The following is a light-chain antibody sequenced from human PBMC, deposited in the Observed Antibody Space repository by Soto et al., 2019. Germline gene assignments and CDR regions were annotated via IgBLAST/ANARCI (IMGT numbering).Light chain of an antibody. V-gene: IGKV3-20*01. CDR2: GSS. J-gene: IGKJ1*01. Sequence: EIVLTQSPATLALSPGDRATLSCRASQSINKAYVVWYHVQPGQAPRRLIDGSSSRATGIPDRFSGRGFATDFTLTISRLEHEDFAVYYCQHSGDFRWTFGQGTKVEVK. CDR3: QHSGDFRWT. CDR1: QSINKAY.